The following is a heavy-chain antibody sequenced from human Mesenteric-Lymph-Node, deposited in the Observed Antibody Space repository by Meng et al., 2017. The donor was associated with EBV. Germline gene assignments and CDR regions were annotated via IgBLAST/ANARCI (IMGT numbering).Heavy chain of an antibody. D-gene: IGHD2-2*01. J-gene: IGHJ4*02. CDR3: ARKTDCSTTRCYGPFDN. Sequence: QVQLVQSGSELKKPGXSVKVSCKGSGYSFTRYTLNWVRQAPGQGLEWMGWINTNTGNPTYAQGFTGRFVFSLDTSVNTAFLQISSLKAEDTAVYYCARKTDCSTTRCYGPFDNWGQGALVTVSS. CDR1: GYSFTRYT. CDR2: INTNTGNP. V-gene: IGHV7-4-1*02.